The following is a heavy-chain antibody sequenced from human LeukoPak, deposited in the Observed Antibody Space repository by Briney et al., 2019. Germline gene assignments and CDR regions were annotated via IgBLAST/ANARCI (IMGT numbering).Heavy chain of an antibody. J-gene: IGHJ4*02. CDR2: ISGSGGST. V-gene: IGHV3-23*01. CDR1: GFTFSSYA. CDR3: AKDRFQVVVAATRYFDY. Sequence: GGSLRLSCAASGFTFSSYAMSGVREAPGKGLEWGSAISGSGGSTYYADSVKGRFTISRDNAKNTLYLQMNSLRDEDTAVYYCAKDRFQVVVAATRYFDYWGQGTLLTLSS. D-gene: IGHD2-15*01.